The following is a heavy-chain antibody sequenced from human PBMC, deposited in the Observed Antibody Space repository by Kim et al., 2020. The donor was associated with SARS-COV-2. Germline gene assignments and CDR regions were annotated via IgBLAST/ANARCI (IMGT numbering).Heavy chain of an antibody. CDR3: ARHGGLGDRNFDY. D-gene: IGHD4-17*01. J-gene: IGHJ4*02. Sequence: TPSLNSHVTKSVDTSKNQFSLKLSSGTAADTAVYYCARHGGLGDRNFDYWGQGTLVTVSS. V-gene: IGHV4-39*01.